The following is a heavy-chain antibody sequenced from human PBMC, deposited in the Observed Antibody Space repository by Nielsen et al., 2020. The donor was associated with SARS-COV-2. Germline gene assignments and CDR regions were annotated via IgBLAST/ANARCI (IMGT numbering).Heavy chain of an antibody. D-gene: IGHD3-3*01. Sequence: ASVKVSCKASGYTFTSYAMNWVRQAPGQGLEWMGWINTNTGNPTYAQGFTGRFVFSLDTSDSTAYLQISSLKAEDTAVYYCARSPTYYDFWSGYYPLNWFDPWGQGTLVTVSS. CDR3: ARSPTYYDFWSGYYPLNWFDP. CDR1: GYTFTSYA. CDR2: INTNTGNP. V-gene: IGHV7-4-1*02. J-gene: IGHJ5*02.